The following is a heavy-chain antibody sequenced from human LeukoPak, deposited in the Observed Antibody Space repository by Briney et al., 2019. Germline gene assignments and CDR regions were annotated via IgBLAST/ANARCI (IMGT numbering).Heavy chain of an antibody. CDR3: PRNQEIDYYDSSGFYWGVEY. V-gene: IGHV3-48*02. Sequence: GGSLRLSCAASGFTFSAYSMNWVRQAPGKGLEWVSFISGGGGTIYYADSVKGRFTIHRVNAKNSLDLQIDSLRDEDTAVYYCPRNQEIDYYDSSGFYWGVEYWGQGTLVTVSS. D-gene: IGHD3-22*01. CDR2: ISGGGGTI. CDR1: GFTFSAYS. J-gene: IGHJ4*02.